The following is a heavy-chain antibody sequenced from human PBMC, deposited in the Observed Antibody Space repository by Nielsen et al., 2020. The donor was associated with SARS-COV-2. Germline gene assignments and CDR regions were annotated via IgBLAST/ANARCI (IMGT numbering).Heavy chain of an antibody. CDR1: GYTFTSYG. V-gene: IGHV1-69*04. CDR3: AAIRAVAGTHFDY. D-gene: IGHD6-19*01. Sequence: SVKVSCKASGYTFTSYGISWVRQAPGQGLEWMGRIIPILGIANYAQKFQERVTITRDMSTSTAYMELSSLRSEDTAVYYCAAIRAVAGTHFDYWGQGTLVTVSS. J-gene: IGHJ4*02. CDR2: IIPILGIA.